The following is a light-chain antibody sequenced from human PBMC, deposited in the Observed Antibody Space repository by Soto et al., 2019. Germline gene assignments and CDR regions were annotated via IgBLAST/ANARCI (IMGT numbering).Light chain of an antibody. CDR3: QQSYGVPLT. V-gene: IGKV1-39*01. Sequence: DVKLTQSPSSLSATEGHTGPIPCLVRQNIDFHLNWYQQNPEIAPEHLIYPTSTLQSGVPSRFPGLVAVTDYSINITSLQPEDFATYYCQQSYGVPLTFGGGTKVDIK. CDR2: PTS. CDR1: QNIDFH. J-gene: IGKJ4*01.